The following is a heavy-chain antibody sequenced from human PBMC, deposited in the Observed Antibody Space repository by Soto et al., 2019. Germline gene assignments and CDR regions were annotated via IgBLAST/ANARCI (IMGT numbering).Heavy chain of an antibody. CDR2: INAGNGNT. D-gene: IGHD3-16*02. V-gene: IGHV1-3*01. J-gene: IGHJ6*03. CDR1: GYTFTSYA. Sequence: ASVKVSCKASGYTFTSYAMHWVRQAPGQRLEWMGWINAGNGNTKYSQKFQGRVTITRDTSASTAYMELSSLRSEDTAVYYCARAGDREYDYIWGSYPLGYYYYMDVWGKGTTVTVSS. CDR3: ARAGDREYDYIWGSYPLGYYYYMDV.